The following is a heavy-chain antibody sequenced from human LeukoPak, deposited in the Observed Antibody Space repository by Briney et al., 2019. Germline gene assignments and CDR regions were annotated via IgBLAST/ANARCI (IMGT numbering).Heavy chain of an antibody. CDR3: ARGHCSGGSCYPNWFDP. CDR1: GYTFTSYY. Sequence: GASVKVSCKASGYTFTSYYMHWVRQAPGQGLEWKGIINPSGSSTSYAQKFQGRVTMTRDTSTSTVYMELSSLRSEDTAVYYCARGHCSGGSCYPNWFDPWGQGTLVTVSS. CDR2: INPSGSST. V-gene: IGHV1-46*01. J-gene: IGHJ5*02. D-gene: IGHD2-15*01.